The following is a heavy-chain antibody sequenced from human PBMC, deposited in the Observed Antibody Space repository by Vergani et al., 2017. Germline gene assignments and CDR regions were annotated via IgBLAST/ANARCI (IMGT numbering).Heavy chain of an antibody. CDR1: GFTFSTYA. CDR3: AGPQGTSAYYYGGFAY. V-gene: IGHV3-23*01. J-gene: IGHJ4*02. Sequence: EVQLLESGGGLVQPGGSLRLSCAASGFTFSTYAMTWVRQAPGKGLEWVSTISSDGGSTYYADSVKGRFTISRDKSKNTLSLQMNSLTGEDTAIYYCAGPQGTSAYYYGGFAYWGQGFLVTVSS. D-gene: IGHD3-22*01. CDR2: ISSDGGST.